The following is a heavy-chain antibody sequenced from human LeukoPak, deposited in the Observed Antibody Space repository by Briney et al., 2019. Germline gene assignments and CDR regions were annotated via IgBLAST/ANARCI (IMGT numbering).Heavy chain of an antibody. CDR3: AKGGNSRIAARDWFDP. Sequence: PGGSLRLSCAASGFTFSRYGMHWVRQAPGKGLEWVAVISYDGSNKYYADSVKGRFTISRDNSKNTLYLQMNSLRAEDTAVYYCAKGGNSRIAARDWFDPWGQGTLVTVSS. CDR1: GFTFSRYG. D-gene: IGHD6-6*01. J-gene: IGHJ5*02. CDR2: ISYDGSNK. V-gene: IGHV3-30*18.